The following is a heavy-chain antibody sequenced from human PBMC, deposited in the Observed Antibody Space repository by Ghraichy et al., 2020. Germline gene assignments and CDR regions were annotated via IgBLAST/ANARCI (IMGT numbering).Heavy chain of an antibody. J-gene: IGHJ4*02. Sequence: SETLSLTCAVYGGSFSGYYWSWIRQPPGKGLEWIGEINHSGSTNYNPSLKSRVTISVDTSKNQFSLKLSSVTAADTAVYYCARQRYDYIWGSYRSRTPFDYWGQGTLVTVSS. V-gene: IGHV4-34*01. CDR2: INHSGST. D-gene: IGHD3-16*02. CDR1: GGSFSGYY. CDR3: ARQRYDYIWGSYRSRTPFDY.